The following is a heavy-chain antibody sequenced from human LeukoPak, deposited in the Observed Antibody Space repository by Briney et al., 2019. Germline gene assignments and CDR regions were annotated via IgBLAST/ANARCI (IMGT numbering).Heavy chain of an antibody. CDR1: GGSISSYY. V-gene: IGHV4-59*01. J-gene: IGHJ6*03. D-gene: IGHD3-10*01. Sequence: SETLSLTCTVSGGSISSYYWSWIRQPPGKVLEWIGYIYYSGSTNYNPSLKSRVTISVDTSKNQFSLKLSSVTAADTAVYYCARVIGITMVRGVINYYYYMDVWGKGTTVTISS. CDR3: ARVIGITMVRGVINYYYYMDV. CDR2: IYYSGST.